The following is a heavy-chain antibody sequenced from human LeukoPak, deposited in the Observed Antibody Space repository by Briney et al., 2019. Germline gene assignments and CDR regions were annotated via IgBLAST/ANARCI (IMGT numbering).Heavy chain of an antibody. CDR3: ASGYSSPVPNFDY. J-gene: IGHJ4*02. D-gene: IGHD6-13*01. V-gene: IGHV1-2*02. CDR2: INPNNGGT. CDR1: GYTFTGYY. Sequence: ASVKVSCKASGYTFTGYYMHWVRQAPGQGLEWMGWINPNNGGTSYAQKFQGRVTMTRDTSITTAYMELPSLTSDDTAVYYCASGYSSPVPNFDYWGQGTLVTVSS.